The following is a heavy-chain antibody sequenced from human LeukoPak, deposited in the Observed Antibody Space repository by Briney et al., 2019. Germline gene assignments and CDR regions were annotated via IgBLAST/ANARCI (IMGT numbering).Heavy chain of an antibody. J-gene: IGHJ3*02. CDR2: IYYTGGET. CDR3: ARKPAATAAFDI. D-gene: IGHD5-18*01. Sequence: PSETLSLTCTVSGGSINNYHWSWIRQPPGKGLEWIGYIYYTGGETNYNPSLKSRLTISVDTSKSQFSLMLTSVTAADTAVYYCARKPAATAAFDIWAQGTMVTVSS. V-gene: IGHV4-59*08. CDR1: GGSINNYH.